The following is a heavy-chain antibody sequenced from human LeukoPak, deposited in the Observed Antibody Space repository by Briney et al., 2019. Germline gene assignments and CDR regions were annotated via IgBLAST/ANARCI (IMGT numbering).Heavy chain of an antibody. V-gene: IGHV3-53*01. Sequence: PGGSLRLSCAASGFTFSNYWMHWFRQAPGKGLEWVSVIYSGGSTYYADSVKGRFTISRDNSKNTLYLQMHSLRVEDTAVYYCARDLTSLSSGSYGGSWGQGTLVTVSS. CDR2: IYSGGST. CDR1: GFTFSNYW. J-gene: IGHJ5*02. CDR3: ARDLTSLSSGSYGGS. D-gene: IGHD1-26*01.